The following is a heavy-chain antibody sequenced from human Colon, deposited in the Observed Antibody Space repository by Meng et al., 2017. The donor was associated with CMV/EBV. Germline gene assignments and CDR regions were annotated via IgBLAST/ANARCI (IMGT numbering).Heavy chain of an antibody. CDR1: GGSISSYY. D-gene: IGHD6-13*01. Sequence: SETLSLTCTVSGGSISSYYWGWIRQPPGKGLEWIGYIYYSGSTNYNPSLKSRVTISVDTSKNQFSLKLSSVTAADTAVYYCARVSAAAGTFPYYYYGMDVWGQGTTVTVSS. CDR3: ARVSAAAGTFPYYYYGMDV. CDR2: IYYSGST. V-gene: IGHV4-59*01. J-gene: IGHJ6*02.